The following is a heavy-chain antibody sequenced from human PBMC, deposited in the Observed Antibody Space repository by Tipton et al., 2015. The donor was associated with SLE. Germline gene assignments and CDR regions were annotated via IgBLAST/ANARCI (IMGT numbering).Heavy chain of an antibody. J-gene: IGHJ3*01. Sequence: GSLRLSCAASGMTFSHFAISWVRQNAGKGLEWISAISGSGAHTYYADSVKGRFTISRDNSKNLMSLQMNSLRVEDTAMYSCTKDAIARNGIWDAFDVWGQGTMVTVSP. CDR2: ISGSGAHT. V-gene: IGHV3-23*01. CDR1: GMTFSHFA. CDR3: TKDAIARNGIWDAFDV. D-gene: IGHD5-24*01.